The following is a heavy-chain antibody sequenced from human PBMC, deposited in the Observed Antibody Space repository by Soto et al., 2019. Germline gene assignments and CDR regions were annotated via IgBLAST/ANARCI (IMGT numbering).Heavy chain of an antibody. CDR1: GGTFSSYA. V-gene: IGHV1-69*13. CDR3: ARVGYDSSGYYINWFDP. D-gene: IGHD3-22*01. CDR2: IIPIFGTA. J-gene: IGHJ5*02. Sequence: SVKVSCKASGGTFSSYAISWVRQAPGQGLEWMGGIIPIFGTANYAQKFHGRVTITADESTSTAYMELSSLRSEDTAVYYCARVGYDSSGYYINWFDPWGQGTLVTVSS.